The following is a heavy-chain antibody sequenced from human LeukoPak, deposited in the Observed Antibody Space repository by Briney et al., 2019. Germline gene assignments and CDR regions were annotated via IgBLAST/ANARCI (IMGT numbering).Heavy chain of an antibody. J-gene: IGHJ5*02. D-gene: IGHD3-10*01. Sequence: SETLSLTCAVYGGSFSGYYWSWIRQPPGKGLEWIGEINHSGSTSYNPSLKSRVTISVDTSKNQFSLKLSSVTAADAAVYYCARVLGYYYGSGSYYRGWFDPWGQGTLVTVSS. CDR1: GGSFSGYY. CDR3: ARVLGYYYGSGSYYRGWFDP. CDR2: INHSGST. V-gene: IGHV4-34*01.